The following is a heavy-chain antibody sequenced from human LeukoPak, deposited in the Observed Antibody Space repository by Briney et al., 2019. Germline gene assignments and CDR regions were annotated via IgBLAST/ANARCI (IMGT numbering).Heavy chain of an antibody. J-gene: IGHJ6*03. Sequence: SESLSLTCGVSGGSINTNTFFWGWIRQPPGKGLEWIGNVFYSGNTMYNPSLKSRLTMSIDTSKSQFSLGLSSVTAADTAMYWCVRQSRIFGVTRPGYMDVWGKGIMVSVSS. CDR1: GGSINTNTFF. CDR2: VFYSGNT. D-gene: IGHD3-3*01. CDR3: VRQSRIFGVTRPGYMDV. V-gene: IGHV4-39*01.